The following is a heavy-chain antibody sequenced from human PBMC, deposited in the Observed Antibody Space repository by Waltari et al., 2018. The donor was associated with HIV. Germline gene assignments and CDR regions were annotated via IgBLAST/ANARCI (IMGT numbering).Heavy chain of an antibody. D-gene: IGHD2-15*01. CDR1: GLPFSNYG. CDR3: TRDKQTTGATLDY. CDR2: IWDDGSNK. J-gene: IGHJ4*02. V-gene: IGHV3-33*01. Sequence: QVQLVESGGGVVQPGRSLRLSCAASGLPFSNYGMHWVRQAPGEGLEWVALIWDDGSNKFYADSVKGRFIISRDNSKNTLYLQINSLRADDTAVYYCTRDKQTTGATLDYWGQGTLVTVSS.